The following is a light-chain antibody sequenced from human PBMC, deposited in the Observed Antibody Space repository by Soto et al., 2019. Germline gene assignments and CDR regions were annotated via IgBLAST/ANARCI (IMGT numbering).Light chain of an antibody. CDR3: QQYDDYSLWT. Sequence: DGQMPQSPSTLSASVGSTVTITCRASQTISIYLAWYQQRPGEAPKLLVYDASSLESGVPSRFSGTGSGTEFTLTISGLQPDDFATYYCQQYDDYSLWTFGQGTKVDIK. V-gene: IGKV1-5*01. J-gene: IGKJ1*01. CDR1: QTISIY. CDR2: DAS.